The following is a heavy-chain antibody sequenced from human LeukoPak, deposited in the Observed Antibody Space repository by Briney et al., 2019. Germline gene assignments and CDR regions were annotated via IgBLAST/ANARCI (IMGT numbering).Heavy chain of an antibody. J-gene: IGHJ6*02. Sequence: SETLSLTCTVSGGSISSYYWSWIRQPPGKGLEWIGYIYYSGSTNYNPSLKSRVTISVDTSKNQFSLKLSSVTAADTAVYYCARHYSYYYYYGMDVWGQGTTVTVSS. CDR1: GGSISSYY. D-gene: IGHD2-15*01. CDR3: ARHYSYYYYYGMDV. CDR2: IYYSGST. V-gene: IGHV4-59*08.